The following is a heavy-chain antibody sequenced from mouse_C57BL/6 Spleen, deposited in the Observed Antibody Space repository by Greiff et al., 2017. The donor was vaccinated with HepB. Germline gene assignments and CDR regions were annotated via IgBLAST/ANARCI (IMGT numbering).Heavy chain of an antibody. D-gene: IGHD1-1*01. J-gene: IGHJ1*03. V-gene: IGHV1-5*01. CDR3: TRSGITTVVAPYWYFDV. Sequence: EVKLVESGTVLARPGASVKMSCKTSGYTFTSYWMHWVKQRPGQGLEWIGAIYPGNSDTSYNQKFKGKAKLTAVTSASTAYMELSSLTNEDSAVYYCTRSGITTVVAPYWYFDVWGTGTTVTVSS. CDR1: GYTFTSYW. CDR2: IYPGNSDT.